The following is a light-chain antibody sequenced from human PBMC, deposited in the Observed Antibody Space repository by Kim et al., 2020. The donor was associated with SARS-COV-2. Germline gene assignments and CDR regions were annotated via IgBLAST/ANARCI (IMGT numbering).Light chain of an antibody. CDR3: CSYAGSVV. J-gene: IGLJ2*01. CDR1: SSNVGGYDY. V-gene: IGLV2-11*01. CDR2: DVT. Sequence: QSALTQPRSVSGSPGQSVTISCTGTSSNVGGYDYVSWYQQHPGKAPKLMIYDVTKRPSGVPDRFSGSKSGNMASLTISGLQTEDEADYYCCSYAGSVVFGGGTQLTVL.